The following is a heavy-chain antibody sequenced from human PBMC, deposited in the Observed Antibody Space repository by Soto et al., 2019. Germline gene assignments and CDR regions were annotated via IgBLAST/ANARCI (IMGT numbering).Heavy chain of an antibody. Sequence: SLRLSCAASGFTFSSYAMSWVRQAPGKGLEWVSGISGSGGNTYYPDSVKGRFTISRDNSKKTLYLQMNSLRAEDTAVYYCAKAPKGNYYYGMDVWGKGTTVTVSS. J-gene: IGHJ6*04. CDR1: GFTFSSYA. CDR2: ISGSGGNT. V-gene: IGHV3-23*01. D-gene: IGHD6-13*01. CDR3: AKAPKGNYYYGMDV.